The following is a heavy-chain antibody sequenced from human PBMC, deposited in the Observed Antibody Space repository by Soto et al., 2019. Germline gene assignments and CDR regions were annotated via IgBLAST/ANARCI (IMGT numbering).Heavy chain of an antibody. CDR1: GGSISSSSYY. V-gene: IGHV4-39*01. CDR2: IYYSGST. CDR3: ASSDLLLWFGELPH. D-gene: IGHD3-10*01. Sequence: SETLSLTYTVSGGSISSSSYYWGWIRQPPGKGLEWIGSIYYSGSTYYNPSLKSRVTISVDTSKNQFSLKLSSVTAADTAVYYCASSDLLLWFGELPHWGQGTLVTVSS. J-gene: IGHJ4*02.